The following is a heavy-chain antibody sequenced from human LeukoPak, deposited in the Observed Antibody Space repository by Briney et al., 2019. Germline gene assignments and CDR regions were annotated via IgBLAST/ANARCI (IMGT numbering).Heavy chain of an antibody. Sequence: SQTLSLTCTVSGGSISSGSYYWSWIRQPAGKGLEWIGRIYTSGSTNYNPSLNSRVTISVDTSKNQFSLKLSSVTAADTAVYYCARGRGSCSSTSCYIWFDPWGQGTLVTVSS. CDR1: GGSISSGSYY. CDR2: IYTSGST. D-gene: IGHD2-2*02. CDR3: ARGRGSCSSTSCYIWFDP. J-gene: IGHJ5*02. V-gene: IGHV4-61*02.